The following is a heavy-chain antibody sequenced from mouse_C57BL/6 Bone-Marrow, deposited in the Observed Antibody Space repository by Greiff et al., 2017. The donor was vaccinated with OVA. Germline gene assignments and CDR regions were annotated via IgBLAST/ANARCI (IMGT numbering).Heavy chain of an antibody. Sequence: VQLQQSGGGLVKPGGSLKLSCAASGFTFSSYAMSWVRQTPEKRLEWVATISDGGSYTYYPENVKGRFTISRDNAKNNLYLQMSHLKSEDTAMYYCARENYYGSSENYFDDWGQGTTLTVSS. D-gene: IGHD1-1*01. V-gene: IGHV5-4*01. CDR2: ISDGGSYT. CDR3: ARENYYGSSENYFDD. CDR1: GFTFSSYA. J-gene: IGHJ2*01.